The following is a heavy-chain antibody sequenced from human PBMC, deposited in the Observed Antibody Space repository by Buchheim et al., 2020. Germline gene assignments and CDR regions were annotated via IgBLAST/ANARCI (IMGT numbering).Heavy chain of an antibody. CDR2: IYYSGST. CDR1: GGSISSYY. V-gene: IGHV4-59*01. J-gene: IGHJ4*02. CDR3: ARTSHRWDLL. D-gene: IGHD2-15*01. Sequence: QVQLQESGPGLVKPSETLSLTCTVSGGSISSYYWTWIRQPPGKGLEWIGYIYYSGSTNYNPSLKSRVTITVDTSKNQFSLKLSSVTAADTAVYYCARTSHRWDLLWGQGTL.